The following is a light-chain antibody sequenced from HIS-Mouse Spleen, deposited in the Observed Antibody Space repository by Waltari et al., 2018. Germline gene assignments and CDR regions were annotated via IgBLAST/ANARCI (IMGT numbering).Light chain of an antibody. CDR3: AVWDDSLSGPV. CDR2: RNN. J-gene: IGLJ3*02. V-gene: IGLV1-47*01. Sequence: QSVLTQPPSASGTPGQRVTISCSGSSSNIGSNYVYSYQQLPGTAPKLLIYRNNQRPSGVPDRFSGSKSGTSASLAISGLRSEDEADYYCAVWDDSLSGPVFGGGTKLTVL. CDR1: SSNIGSNY.